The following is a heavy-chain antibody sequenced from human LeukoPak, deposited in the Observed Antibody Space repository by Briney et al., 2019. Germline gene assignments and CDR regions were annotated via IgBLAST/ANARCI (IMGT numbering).Heavy chain of an antibody. CDR3: ASLIPMVRGVISGDDY. V-gene: IGHV3-21*01. J-gene: IGHJ4*02. CDR2: ISSSSSYI. CDR1: GFTFSSYS. Sequence: GGSLRLSCAASGFTFSSYSMNWVRQAPGKGLEWVSSISSSSSYIYYADSVKGRFTISRDNAKNSLYLQMNSLRAEDTAVYYCASLIPMVRGVISGDDYWGQGTLVTVSS. D-gene: IGHD3-10*01.